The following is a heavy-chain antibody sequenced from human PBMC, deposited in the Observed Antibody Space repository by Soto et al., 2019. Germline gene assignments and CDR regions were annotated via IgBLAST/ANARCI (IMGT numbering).Heavy chain of an antibody. D-gene: IGHD6-13*01. CDR1: GFFFSSYA. CDR3: AKDAAMVSSTFNYFDY. V-gene: IGHV3-23*01. J-gene: IGHJ4*02. Sequence: EVQLLESGGSLVQPGRSLRLSCAASGFFFSSYAMSWVRKAPGKGLEWVSGIGGSGGYKSYADSVKGRFTISRDNSKNTLYLQMESLGAEDTAVYYCAKDAAMVSSTFNYFDYWGQGTLVAVSS. CDR2: IGGSGGYK.